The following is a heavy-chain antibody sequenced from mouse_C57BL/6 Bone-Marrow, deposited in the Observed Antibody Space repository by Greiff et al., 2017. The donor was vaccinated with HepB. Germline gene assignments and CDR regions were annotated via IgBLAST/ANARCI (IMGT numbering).Heavy chain of an antibody. D-gene: IGHD2-1*01. CDR3: AREVYGNLDY. Sequence: EVQLKESGPELVKPGASVKMSCKASGYTFTDYNMHWVKQSHGKSLEWIGYINPNNGGTSYNQKFKGKATLTVNKSSSTAYMELRSLTSEDSAVYYCAREVYGNLDYWGQGTTLTVSS. V-gene: IGHV1-22*01. CDR2: INPNNGGT. J-gene: IGHJ2*01. CDR1: GYTFTDYN.